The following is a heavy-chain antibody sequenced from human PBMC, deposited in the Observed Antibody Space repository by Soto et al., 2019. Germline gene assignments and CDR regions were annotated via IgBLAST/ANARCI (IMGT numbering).Heavy chain of an antibody. CDR2: ISGSGSTI. CDR1: GFTFSSYA. J-gene: IGHJ4*02. Sequence: GSLRLSCAASGFTFSSYAVSWVRQAPGKGPEWISSISGSGSTIYYADSVKGRFTISRDNSKNTLYLQMSSLRAEDTAVYYCAKVFYYYDSSGYYYFGYWGQGTLVTVSS. CDR3: AKVFYYYDSSGYYYFGY. V-gene: IGHV3-23*01. D-gene: IGHD3-22*01.